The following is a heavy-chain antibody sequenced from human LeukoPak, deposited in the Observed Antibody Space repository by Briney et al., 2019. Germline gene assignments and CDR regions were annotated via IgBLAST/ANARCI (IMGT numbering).Heavy chain of an antibody. J-gene: IGHJ3*02. Sequence: PGGSLRLSCAASGFTFSSYSMNWVRQAPGKGLEWVSYISSSSSTIYYADSVKGRFTISRDNAKNSLYLQMNSLRAGDTAVYYCARSMIAVAEGQLAFDIWGQGTMVTVSS. V-gene: IGHV3-48*01. D-gene: IGHD6-19*01. CDR1: GFTFSSYS. CDR2: ISSSSSTI. CDR3: ARSMIAVAEGQLAFDI.